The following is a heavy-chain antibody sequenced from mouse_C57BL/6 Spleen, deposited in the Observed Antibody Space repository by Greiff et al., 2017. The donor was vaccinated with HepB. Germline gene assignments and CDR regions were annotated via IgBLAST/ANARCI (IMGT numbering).Heavy chain of an antibody. CDR1: GFTFSDYY. D-gene: IGHD1-2*01. CDR3: ARPSHYYSLWYFDV. J-gene: IGHJ1*03. V-gene: IGHV5-12*01. Sequence: EVHLVESGGGLVQPGGSLKLSCAASGFTFSDYYMYWVRQTPEKRLEWVAYISNGGGSTYYPDSVKGRFTISRDNAKNTLYLQMSRLKSEDTAMYYCARPSHYYSLWYFDVWGTGTTVTVSS. CDR2: ISNGGGST.